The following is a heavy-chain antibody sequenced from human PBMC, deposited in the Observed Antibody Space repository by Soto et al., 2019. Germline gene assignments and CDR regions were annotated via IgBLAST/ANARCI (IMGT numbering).Heavy chain of an antibody. CDR1: GFTFSSYG. D-gene: IGHD3-16*02. CDR3: AKDRGMITFGGVILPPRYDY. CDR2: TSHDGSNK. Sequence: QVQLVESGGGVVQPGRSLRLSCAASGFTFSSYGMHWVSQAPGKGLEWVAVTSHDGSNKYYADSLKGRFTISRENSKNTLYLQMNSLRAEDTAVFYCAKDRGMITFGGVILPPRYDYGGQGTLVTVSS. J-gene: IGHJ4*02. V-gene: IGHV3-30*18.